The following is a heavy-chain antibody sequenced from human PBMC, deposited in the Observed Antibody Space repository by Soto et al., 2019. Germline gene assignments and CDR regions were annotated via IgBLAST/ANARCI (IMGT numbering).Heavy chain of an antibody. CDR2: IYWDDNK. Sequence: QITLKESGPTLVKPTQTLTLTCTFSGFSLSTGGVGVGWIRQPPGKALEWLALIYWDDNKRYSPSLKSRLTITMDTYKHQVVLTMTTIDPVNTATYYFAHIVRFPYGSGWSRGYYFGYCGEGTLVTVSS. D-gene: IGHD6-19*01. CDR1: GFSLSTGGVG. J-gene: IGHJ4*02. CDR3: AHIVRFPYGSGWSRGYYFGY. V-gene: IGHV2-5*02.